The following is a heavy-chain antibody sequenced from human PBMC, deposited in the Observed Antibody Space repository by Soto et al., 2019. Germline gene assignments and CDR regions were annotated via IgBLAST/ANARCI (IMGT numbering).Heavy chain of an antibody. D-gene: IGHD1-1*01. Sequence: PSETLSLTCSVSGYSISSTGYYWGWLRQPPGKGLEYIASVYYSGDTYYNPSLKSRVTMSVDTSKNQFSLTLSSVTAADTAVYFRERRDWKFRGYQFDYWGQGLLVTVSS. J-gene: IGHJ4*02. V-gene: IGHV4-39*01. CDR2: VYYSGDT. CDR3: ERRDWKFRGYQFDY. CDR1: GYSISSTGYY.